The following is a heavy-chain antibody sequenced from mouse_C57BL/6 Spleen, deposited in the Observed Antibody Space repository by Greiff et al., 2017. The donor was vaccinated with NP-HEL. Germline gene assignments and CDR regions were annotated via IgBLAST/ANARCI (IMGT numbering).Heavy chain of an antibody. V-gene: IGHV5-9*01. CDR1: GFTFSSYT. Sequence: EVQGVESGGGLVKPGGSLKLSCAASGFTFSSYTMSWVRQTPEKRLEWVATISGGGGNTYYPDSVKGRFTISRDNAKNTLYLQMSSLRSEDTALYYCARHGGDSYFAYWGQGTLVTVSA. D-gene: IGHD2-10*01. CDR3: ARHGGDSYFAY. CDR2: ISGGGGNT. J-gene: IGHJ3*01.